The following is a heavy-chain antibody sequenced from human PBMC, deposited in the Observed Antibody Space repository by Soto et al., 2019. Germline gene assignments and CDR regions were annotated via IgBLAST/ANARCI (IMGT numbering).Heavy chain of an antibody. CDR1: GFTFSSYG. D-gene: IGHD1-20*01. Sequence: QVQLVESGGGVVQPGRSLRLSFAASGFTFSSYGMHWVRQAPGKGLEWVAVIGYEGRNKNYADSVKARVTISRDNSKNTLYLQMNGLRAEDRAVYYCARALTGIAYWGQGTLVTVSS. V-gene: IGHV3-33*01. J-gene: IGHJ4*02. CDR3: ARALTGIAY. CDR2: IGYEGRNK.